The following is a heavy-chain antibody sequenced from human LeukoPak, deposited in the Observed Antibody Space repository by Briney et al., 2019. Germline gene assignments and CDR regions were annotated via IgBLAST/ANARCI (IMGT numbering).Heavy chain of an antibody. V-gene: IGHV3-30*18. D-gene: IGHD6-13*01. CDR3: AKDPNGIAAAGNY. Sequence: GGSLRLSCAASGFTFSSYGMHWVRQAPGKGLEWVAVISYDESNKYYADSVKGRFTISRDNSKNTLYLQMNSLRAEDTAVYYCAKDPNGIAAAGNYWGQGTLVTVSP. CDR2: ISYDESNK. CDR1: GFTFSSYG. J-gene: IGHJ4*02.